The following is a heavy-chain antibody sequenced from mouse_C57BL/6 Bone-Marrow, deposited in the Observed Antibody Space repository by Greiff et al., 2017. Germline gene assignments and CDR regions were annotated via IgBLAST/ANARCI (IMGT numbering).Heavy chain of an antibody. J-gene: IGHJ3*01. CDR1: GYTFTDYY. CDR3: AREGETLLFAY. V-gene: IGHV1-19*01. Sequence: EVQLQQSGPVLVKPGASVKMSCKASGYTFTDYYMNWVKQSHGKSLEWIGVINPYNGGTSYNQKFKGKATLTVDKSSSTAYMELNSLTSEDSAVYYCAREGETLLFAYWGQGTLVTVSA. CDR2: INPYNGGT.